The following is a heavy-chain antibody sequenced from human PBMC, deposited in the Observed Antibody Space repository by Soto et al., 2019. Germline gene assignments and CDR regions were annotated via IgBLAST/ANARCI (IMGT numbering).Heavy chain of an antibody. CDR3: ARDWVNFDYARNCYYYGMDV. J-gene: IGHJ6*02. CDR1: GGTFSSYA. V-gene: IGHV1-69*01. Sequence: QVQLVQSGAEVKKPGSSVKFSCKASGGTFSSYAISWVRQAPGQGLEWMGGIIPIFGTANYAQKFQGRVTITADESTSTAYMELSSLRSEDTAVYYCARDWVNFDYARNCYYYGMDVWGQGTTVTVSS. CDR2: IIPIFGTA. D-gene: IGHD4-17*01.